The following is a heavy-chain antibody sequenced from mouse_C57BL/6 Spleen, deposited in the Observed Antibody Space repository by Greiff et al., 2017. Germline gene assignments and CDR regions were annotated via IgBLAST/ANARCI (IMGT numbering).Heavy chain of an antibody. CDR2: IDPEDGDT. D-gene: IGHD2-1*01. CDR3: TSGNYFYYAMDY. Sequence: DVKLQESGAELVRPGASVKLSCTASGFNIKDYYMHWVKQRPEQGLEWIGRIDPEDGDTEYAPKFQGKATMTADTSSNTAYLQLSSLTSEDTAVYYCTSGNYFYYAMDYWGQGTSVTVSS. CDR1: GFNIKDYY. J-gene: IGHJ4*01. V-gene: IGHV14-1*01.